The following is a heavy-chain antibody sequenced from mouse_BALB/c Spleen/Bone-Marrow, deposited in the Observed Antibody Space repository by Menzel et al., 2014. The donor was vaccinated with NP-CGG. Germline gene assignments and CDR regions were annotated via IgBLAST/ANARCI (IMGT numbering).Heavy chain of an antibody. D-gene: IGHD2-1*01. J-gene: IGHJ2*01. CDR3: ARVYYGNLDH. CDR1: GYAFSTYW. V-gene: IGHV1-80*01. Sequence: VQLQQSGAELVRPGSSVKISCKASGYAFSTYWMNWVTQRPGQGLEWIGQVSPGDGDTTYNGKFRGKATLTADKSSSTAYIQLSSLTSDDSAVYFCARVYYGNLDHWGQGTTLTGSS. CDR2: VSPGDGDT.